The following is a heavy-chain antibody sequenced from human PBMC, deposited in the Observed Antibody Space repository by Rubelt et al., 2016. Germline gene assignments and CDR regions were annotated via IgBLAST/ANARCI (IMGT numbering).Heavy chain of an antibody. V-gene: IGHV4-39*07. CDR2: INYSGST. CDR3: AGGYCSSTSCPPDV. D-gene: IGHD2-2*01. Sequence: QLQLQESGPGLVKPSETLSLTCTVSGGSISSSSYYWGWIRQPPGKGLEWIGSINYSGSTYSNPSLKGRVTISVDTSKNQFSLKLSSVTAADTAVYYCAGGYCSSTSCPPDVWGQGTLVTVSS. J-gene: IGHJ4*02. CDR1: GGSISSSSYY.